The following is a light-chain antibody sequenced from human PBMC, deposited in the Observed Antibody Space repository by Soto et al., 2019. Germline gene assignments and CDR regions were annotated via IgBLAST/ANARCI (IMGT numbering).Light chain of an antibody. CDR2: RSS. Sequence: AVQLTQSPSSLSASVGDRVSITCRASQVIGSSLAWYQQKPGKPPKVLIYRSSSLESGVPSRFSGSGVGTDCTLTITSLQPEDFANYYCQQFNSYPLTCGGGTKVEIK. CDR3: QQFNSYPLT. J-gene: IGKJ4*01. V-gene: IGKV1-13*02. CDR1: QVIGSS.